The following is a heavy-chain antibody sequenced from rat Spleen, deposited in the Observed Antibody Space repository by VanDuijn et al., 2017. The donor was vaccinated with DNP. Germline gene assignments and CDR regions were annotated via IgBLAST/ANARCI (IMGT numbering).Heavy chain of an antibody. J-gene: IGHJ2*01. D-gene: IGHD1-10*01. V-gene: IGHV5-20*01. CDR1: GFSFRNYY. CDR3: TREQHFHFDY. CDR2: ISHSDDGP. Sequence: EVQLVESGGGLVQPGGSLKLSCAASGFSFRNYYMAWVRQAPQRGLEWVAVISHSDDGPYYPDSVRGRFTISRDNANSRLYLQMNSLKSEDTATYYCTREQHFHFDYWGQGVMVTVSS.